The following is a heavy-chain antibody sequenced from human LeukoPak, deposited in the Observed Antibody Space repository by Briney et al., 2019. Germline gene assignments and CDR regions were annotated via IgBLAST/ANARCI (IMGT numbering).Heavy chain of an antibody. V-gene: IGHV4-34*01. CDR2: INHSGST. Sequence: SETLSLTCAVYGGSFRGYYWSWIRQPPGKGLEWIGEINHSGSTNFHPSLKSRVTISVDTSKNQFSLKLSSVAAADTAVYYCARVGGIVVVPATARVRAFDIWGQGTMVTVSS. J-gene: IGHJ3*02. CDR3: ARVGGIVVVPATARVRAFDI. D-gene: IGHD2-2*01. CDR1: GGSFRGYY.